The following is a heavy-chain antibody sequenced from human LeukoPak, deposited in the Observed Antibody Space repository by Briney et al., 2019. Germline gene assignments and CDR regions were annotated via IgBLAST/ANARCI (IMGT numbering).Heavy chain of an antibody. CDR3: ARDFGKGYGSGRSLYYMDV. J-gene: IGHJ6*03. D-gene: IGHD3-10*01. Sequence: ASVKVSCKASGYTFTSYYMHWVRQAPGQGLEWMGIINPSGGSTSYAQKFQGRVTMTRDMSTSTVYMELSSLRSEDTAVYYCARDFGKGYGSGRSLYYMDVWGKGTTATVSS. CDR1: GYTFTSYY. CDR2: INPSGGST. V-gene: IGHV1-46*01.